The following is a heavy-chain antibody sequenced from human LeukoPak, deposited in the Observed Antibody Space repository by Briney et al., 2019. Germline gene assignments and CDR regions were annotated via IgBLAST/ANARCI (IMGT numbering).Heavy chain of an antibody. D-gene: IGHD6-19*01. CDR3: ARDGSSGSRVEFFFDY. CDR1: GFTVSSNY. V-gene: IGHV3-66*02. J-gene: IGHJ4*02. CDR2: IYSGGST. Sequence: GGSLRLSCAASGFTVSSNYMSWVRQAPGKGLEWVSVIYSGGSTYYADSVKGRFTISRDNSKNTLYLQMNSLRAEDTAVYYCARDGSSGSRVEFFFDYWGQGTLVTVSS.